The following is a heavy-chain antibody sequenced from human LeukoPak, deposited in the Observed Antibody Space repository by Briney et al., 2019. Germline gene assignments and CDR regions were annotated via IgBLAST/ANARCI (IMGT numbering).Heavy chain of an antibody. V-gene: IGHV4-39*07. D-gene: IGHD3-10*01. CDR1: GASISSSSYY. CDR2: IDYSGST. J-gene: IGHJ4*02. Sequence: PSETLSLTCTVSGASISSSSYYWGWIRQPPGEGLEWIGGIDYSGSTYYNPSLKSRLTISVDRSKEQLSLKLSSVTAADTAVYYCARGRGGSRRVDWGQGTLVTVSS. CDR3: ARGRGGSRRVD.